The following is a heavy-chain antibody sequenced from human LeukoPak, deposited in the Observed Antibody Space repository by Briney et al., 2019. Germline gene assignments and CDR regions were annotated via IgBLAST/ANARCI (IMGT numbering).Heavy chain of an antibody. CDR1: GYSFTSYW. CDR3: ARLPYCGGDCYPNWFDT. D-gene: IGHD2-21*02. CDR2: IYPGDSDT. Sequence: GESLKISCKGSGYSFTSYWIGWVRQMPGKGLEWMGIIYPGDSDTRYSPSFQGQVAISVDKSIRTAYLQWSSLKASDIAMYYCARLPYCGGDCYPNWFDTWGQGTLVTVSS. V-gene: IGHV5-51*01. J-gene: IGHJ5*02.